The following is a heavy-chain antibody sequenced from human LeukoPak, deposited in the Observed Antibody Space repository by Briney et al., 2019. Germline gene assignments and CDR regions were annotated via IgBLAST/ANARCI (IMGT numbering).Heavy chain of an antibody. D-gene: IGHD3-22*01. CDR1: GYSFTSYW. Sequence: GESLKISCKGSGYSFTSYWIGWVRQMPGKGLEWMGIIYPGDSDTRYSPSFQGQVTISADKSISTAYLQWSSLKASDTAMYYCARRDSSGYYTHYFDYWGQGTLVTVSS. J-gene: IGHJ4*02. V-gene: IGHV5-51*01. CDR3: ARRDSSGYYTHYFDY. CDR2: IYPGDSDT.